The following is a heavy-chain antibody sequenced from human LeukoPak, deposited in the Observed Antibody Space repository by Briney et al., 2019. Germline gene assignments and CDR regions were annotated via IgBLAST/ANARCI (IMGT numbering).Heavy chain of an antibody. CDR1: GFTFSSYS. J-gene: IGHJ4*02. CDR3: AKKGSLVSPGNYFDY. CDR2: ISSSSSYI. D-gene: IGHD2-2*01. Sequence: PGGSLRLSCAASGFTFSSYSMNWVHQAPGKGLEWVSSISSSSSYIYYADSVKGRFTISRDNAKNSLYLQMNSLRAEDTALYYCAKKGSLVSPGNYFDYWGQGTLVTVSS. V-gene: IGHV3-21*04.